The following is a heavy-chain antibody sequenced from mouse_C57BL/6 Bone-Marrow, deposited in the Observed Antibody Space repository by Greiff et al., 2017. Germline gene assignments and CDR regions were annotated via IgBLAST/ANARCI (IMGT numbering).Heavy chain of an antibody. CDR2: INPNNGGT. Sequence: VQLQQSGPELVKPGASVKISCKASGYTFTDYYMNWVKQSHGKSLEWIGDINPNNGGTSYNQKFKGKATLTVDKSSSTAYMELRSLTSEDSAVYYCAGWLLPYFDYWGQGTTLTVSS. CDR3: AGWLLPYFDY. J-gene: IGHJ2*01. CDR1: GYTFTDYY. V-gene: IGHV1-26*01. D-gene: IGHD2-3*01.